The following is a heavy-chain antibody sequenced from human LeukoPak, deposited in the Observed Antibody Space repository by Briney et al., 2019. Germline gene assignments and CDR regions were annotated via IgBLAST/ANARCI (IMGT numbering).Heavy chain of an antibody. Sequence: SETLSLTCTVSGGSISSSNWWSWVRQPPGKGLEWIGEIYHSGSTNYNPSLKSRVTISVDKSKNQFSLKLSSVTAADTAVYYCARDRGIAANWFDPWGQGTLVTVSS. D-gene: IGHD6-13*01. V-gene: IGHV4-4*02. J-gene: IGHJ5*02. CDR1: GGSISSSNW. CDR3: ARDRGIAANWFDP. CDR2: IYHSGST.